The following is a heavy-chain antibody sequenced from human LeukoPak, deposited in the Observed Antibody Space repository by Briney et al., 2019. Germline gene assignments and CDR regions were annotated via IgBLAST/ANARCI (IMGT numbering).Heavy chain of an antibody. CDR2: TYYRSKWYA. CDR1: GDSFSSNSAA. D-gene: IGHD6-19*01. V-gene: IGHV6-1*01. J-gene: IGHJ5*02. CDR3: TRDGSSGWSNNWFDP. Sequence: QTLSLTCAIFGDSFSSNSAAWNWIRQSPSRGLEWLGRTYYRSKWYADYAVSVKGRITINPDTSKNQVSLQLNSVTPEDTAMYYCTRDGSSGWSNNWFDPWGQGTLVTVSS.